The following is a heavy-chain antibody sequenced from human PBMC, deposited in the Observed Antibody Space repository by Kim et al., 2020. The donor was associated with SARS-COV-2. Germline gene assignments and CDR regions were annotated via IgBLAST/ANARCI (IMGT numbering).Heavy chain of an antibody. D-gene: IGHD2-21*01. CDR3: ARDIGVYYYYGMDV. J-gene: IGHJ6*02. V-gene: IGHV3-74*01. CDR2: INSDGSST. Sequence: GGSLRLSCAASGFTLNTYWMHWVRQAPGKGLVWVSRINSDGSSTNYADSVKGRYTISRDNAKNTLYLQMNSLRVDDTAVYYCARDIGVYYYYGMDVWGQG. CDR1: GFTLNTYW.